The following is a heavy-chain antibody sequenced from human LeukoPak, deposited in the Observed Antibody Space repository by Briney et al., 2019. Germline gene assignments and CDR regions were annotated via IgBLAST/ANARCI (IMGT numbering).Heavy chain of an antibody. V-gene: IGHV4-59*01. CDR1: GGSISSYY. CDR3: ARSRYGSGSYSTDY. Sequence: SETLSLTCTVSGGSISSYYWSRIRQPPGKGLEWIGYIYYSGSTNYNPSLKSRVTISVDTSKNQFSLKLSSVTAADTAVYYCARSRYGSGSYSTDYWGQGTLVTVSS. J-gene: IGHJ4*02. D-gene: IGHD3-10*01. CDR2: IYYSGST.